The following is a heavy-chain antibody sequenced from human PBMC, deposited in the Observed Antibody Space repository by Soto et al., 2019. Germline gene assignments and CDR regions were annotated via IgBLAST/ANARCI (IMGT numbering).Heavy chain of an antibody. V-gene: IGHV1-2*02. CDR3: ARDLDYGDYDYYFDY. CDR1: GYTFTGYY. Sequence: ASVKVSCKASGYTFTGYYMHWVRQAPGQGLEWMGWINPNSGGTNYAQKFQGRVTMTRDTSISTAYMELSRLRSDDTAVYYCARDLDYGDYDYYFDYWGQGTLVTVSS. J-gene: IGHJ4*02. CDR2: INPNSGGT. D-gene: IGHD4-17*01.